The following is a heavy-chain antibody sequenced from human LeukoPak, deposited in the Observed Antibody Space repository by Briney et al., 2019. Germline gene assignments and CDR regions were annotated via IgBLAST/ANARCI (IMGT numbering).Heavy chain of an antibody. D-gene: IGHD3-9*01. CDR3: ARGSAYYDILTGYYQTAFDY. CDR2: IYYSGST. Sequence: SETLSLTCTVSGGSISSYYWSWIRQPPGKGLEWIGYIYYSGSTNYNPSLKSRVTISVDTSKNQFSLKLSSVTAADTAVYYCARGSAYYDILTGYYQTAFDYWGQGTLVTVPS. V-gene: IGHV4-59*01. CDR1: GGSISSYY. J-gene: IGHJ4*02.